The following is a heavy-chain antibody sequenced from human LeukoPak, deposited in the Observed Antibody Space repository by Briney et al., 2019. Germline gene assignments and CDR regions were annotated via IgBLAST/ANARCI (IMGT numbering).Heavy chain of an antibody. J-gene: IGHJ4*02. V-gene: IGHV4-34*01. CDR2: INHSGST. CDR1: GGSFRGYY. Sequence: PSDTLSLTCAVYGGSFRGYYWSWIRQPPGKGLEWIGEINHSGSTNYNPSLKSRVTISVDTSKNQFSLKLSSVTAADTAVYYCARGQRLWFGELSPRFDYWGQGTLVTASS. D-gene: IGHD3-10*01. CDR3: ARGQRLWFGELSPRFDY.